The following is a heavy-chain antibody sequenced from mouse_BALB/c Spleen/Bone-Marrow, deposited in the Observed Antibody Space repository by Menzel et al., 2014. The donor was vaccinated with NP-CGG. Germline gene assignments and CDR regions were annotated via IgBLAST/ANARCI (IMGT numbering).Heavy chain of an antibody. CDR1: GYKFTDYA. D-gene: IGHD1-1*01. J-gene: IGHJ2*01. CDR2: ISTYSGNT. Sequence: QVQLQQSGPELVRPGVSVKISCKGSGYKFTDYAMHWVKQSHAKSLEWIGLISTYSGNTHYNQKFKGKATMTVDKSSSTAYMEPARLTSEDSAIYHCARNFYGSAYFDFWGQGSALTVSS. CDR3: ARNFYGSAYFDF. V-gene: IGHV1-67*01.